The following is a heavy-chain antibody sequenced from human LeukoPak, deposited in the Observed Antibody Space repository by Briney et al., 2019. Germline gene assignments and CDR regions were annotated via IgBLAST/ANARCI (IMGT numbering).Heavy chain of an antibody. J-gene: IGHJ4*02. Sequence: PGGSLRLSCAASGFTFSSYAMSWVRQAPGKGLEWVSAISGSGGSTYYVDSVKGRFTISRDNSKNTLYLQMNSLRAEDTAVYYCARGGDYYDSRNDYWGQGTLVTVSS. D-gene: IGHD3-22*01. V-gene: IGHV3-23*01. CDR3: ARGGDYYDSRNDY. CDR1: GFTFSSYA. CDR2: ISGSGGST.